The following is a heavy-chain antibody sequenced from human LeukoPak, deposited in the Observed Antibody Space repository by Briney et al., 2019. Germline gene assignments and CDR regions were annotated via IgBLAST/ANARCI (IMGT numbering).Heavy chain of an antibody. V-gene: IGHV1-24*01. CDR3: ATTHSYCSSTSCYRPFDY. Sequence: ASVKVSCKVSGYTLTELSMHWVRQAPGKGLEWMGGFDPEDGETIYAQKFQGRVTMTEDTSTDTAYMELSSLRSVDTAVYYCATTHSYCSSTSCYRPFDYWGQGTLVTVSS. D-gene: IGHD2-2*01. J-gene: IGHJ4*02. CDR2: FDPEDGET. CDR1: GYTLTELS.